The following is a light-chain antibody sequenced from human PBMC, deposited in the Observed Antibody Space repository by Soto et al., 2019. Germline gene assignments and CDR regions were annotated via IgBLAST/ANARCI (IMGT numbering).Light chain of an antibody. CDR2: WAS. J-gene: IGKJ2*01. V-gene: IGKV4-1*01. Sequence: DIVMTQSPDSLSVSLGERATINCKSSQTVFHTSYNKDFLAWYQQKAGQPPKLLFYWASTRESGVPARFSGGGSATDFSLTISSLQPEDVAVYYCQQYYSSVTFGQGTKLEIK. CDR3: QQYYSSVT. CDR1: QTVFHTSYNKDF.